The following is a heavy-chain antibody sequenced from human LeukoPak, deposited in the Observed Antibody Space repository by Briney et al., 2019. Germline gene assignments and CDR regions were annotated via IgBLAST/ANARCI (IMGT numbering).Heavy chain of an antibody. Sequence: GGSLRLSCAASGFTFSSHWMTYVRQAPGKGLEWVADIKQSGSEKNYVDSGKGRFTISRDNDKSSLYLQMNSLRPEDTAVYYCSKDRGVFGVAYSLDYWGQGTLVTVSS. CDR2: IKQSGSEK. CDR3: SKDRGVFGVAYSLDY. V-gene: IGHV3-7*01. D-gene: IGHD3-3*01. CDR1: GFTFSSHW. J-gene: IGHJ4*02.